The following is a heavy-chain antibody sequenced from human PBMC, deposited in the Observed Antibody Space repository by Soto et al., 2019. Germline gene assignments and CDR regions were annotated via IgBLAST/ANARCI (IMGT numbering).Heavy chain of an antibody. Sequence: QVQLVQSGAELKKPGSSVKVSCKASGGTFSKYAISWVRQAPGQGLEWLGGIIPMCGTPNYAQKFQGRVTISADESTTTAYLELSSLRSADTAVYFCARPVRGRNFYYGLAVWGHGTTVTVSS. V-gene: IGHV1-69*01. D-gene: IGHD2-15*01. J-gene: IGHJ6*02. CDR1: GGTFSKYA. CDR3: ARPVRGRNFYYGLAV. CDR2: IIPMCGTP.